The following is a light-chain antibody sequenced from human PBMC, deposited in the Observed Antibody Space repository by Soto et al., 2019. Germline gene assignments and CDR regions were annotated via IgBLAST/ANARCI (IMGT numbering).Light chain of an antibody. CDR3: QQDGSSPPYT. J-gene: IGKJ2*01. CDR1: QSVSNNY. V-gene: IGKV3-20*01. CDR2: GSS. Sequence: EVVLTQSPGTLSLSPGERATLSCRASQSVSNNYFAWYQQKLGQAPRLLIFGSSDRSTGIPDRFSGSGSGTDFTRTISRLEPEDCAVYYCQQDGSSPPYTFGQGTKLEIK.